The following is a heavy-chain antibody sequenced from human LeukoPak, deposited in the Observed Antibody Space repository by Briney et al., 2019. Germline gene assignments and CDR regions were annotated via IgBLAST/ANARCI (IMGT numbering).Heavy chain of an antibody. Sequence: PSETLSLTCTVSGGSISSYYWSWIRQPPGKGLEWIGYIYYSGSTNYSPSLKSRVTISVDTSKNQFSLKLSSVTAADTAVYYCARHVYQQLVDYWGQGTLVTVSS. V-gene: IGHV4-59*08. D-gene: IGHD6-13*01. J-gene: IGHJ4*02. CDR1: GGSISSYY. CDR2: IYYSGST. CDR3: ARHVYQQLVDY.